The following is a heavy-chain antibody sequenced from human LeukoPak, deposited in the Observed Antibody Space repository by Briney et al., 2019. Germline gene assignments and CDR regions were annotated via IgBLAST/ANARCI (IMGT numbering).Heavy chain of an antibody. Sequence: SETLSLTCTVSGGSISSYYWSWIRQPAGKGLEWIGRIYTSGSTNYNPSLKSRVTMSVDTSKNQFSLKLSSVNAADTAVYYCARAGDYGDYVKWFDPWGQGTLVTVSS. J-gene: IGHJ5*02. V-gene: IGHV4-4*07. CDR2: IYTSGST. CDR3: ARAGDYGDYVKWFDP. CDR1: GGSISSYY. D-gene: IGHD4-17*01.